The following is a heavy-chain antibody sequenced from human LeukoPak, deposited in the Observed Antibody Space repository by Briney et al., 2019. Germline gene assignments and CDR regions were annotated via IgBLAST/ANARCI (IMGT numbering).Heavy chain of an antibody. CDR1: GFTFTYYA. V-gene: IGHV3-64*04. CDR3: ARQYSSGWYNYYGMDV. Sequence: GGSLRLSCSASGFTFTYYAMHWVRQAPGKGLEYVSAISGNGGSTYYADSVKGRFTISRDNAKNSLYLQMNSLRDEDTAVYYCARQYSSGWYNYYGMDVWGQGTTVTVSS. D-gene: IGHD6-19*01. CDR2: ISGNGGST. J-gene: IGHJ6*02.